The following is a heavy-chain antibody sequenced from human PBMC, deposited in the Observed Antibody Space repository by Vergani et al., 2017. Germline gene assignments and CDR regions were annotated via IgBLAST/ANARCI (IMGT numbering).Heavy chain of an antibody. V-gene: IGHV3-7*01. CDR1: GFTFSSYW. Sequence: EVQLVESGGGLVQPGGSLRLSCAASGFTFSSYWMSWVRQAPGKGLEWVANIKQDGSEKYYVDSVKGRFTISRDNAKNSLYLQMNSLRAEDTAVYYCASPDPYCSSTSCQGYYYYGMDVWGQGTTVTVSS. CDR2: IKQDGSEK. J-gene: IGHJ6*02. D-gene: IGHD2-2*01. CDR3: ASPDPYCSSTSCQGYYYYGMDV.